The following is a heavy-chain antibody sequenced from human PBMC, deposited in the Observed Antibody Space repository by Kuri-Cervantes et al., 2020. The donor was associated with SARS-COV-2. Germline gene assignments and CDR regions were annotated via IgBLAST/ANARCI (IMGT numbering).Heavy chain of an antibody. CDR3: ARWTANYDSSGYYL. Sequence: ASVKVSCKASGYTFTSYGISWARQAPGQGLEWMGWISAYNGNTNYAQKLQGRVTMTTDTSTSTAYMELRSLRSDDTAVYYCARWTANYDSSGYYLWGQGTLVTVSS. V-gene: IGHV1-18*01. J-gene: IGHJ5*02. CDR1: GYTFTSYG. CDR2: ISAYNGNT. D-gene: IGHD3-22*01.